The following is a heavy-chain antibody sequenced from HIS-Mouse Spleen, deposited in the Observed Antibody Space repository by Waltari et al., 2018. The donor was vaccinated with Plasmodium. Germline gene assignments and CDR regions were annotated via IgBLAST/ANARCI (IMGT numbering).Heavy chain of an antibody. J-gene: IGHJ2*01. CDR2: IYSGGST. V-gene: IGHV3-53*01. CDR3: ARNCGGDCYSEWYFDL. CDR1: GFTVSRTY. D-gene: IGHD2-21*02. Sequence: EVQLVESGGGLIQPGGSLSLSCAASGFTVSRTYLRWVRQAQGKGLEWVSVIYSGGSTYYADSVKGRFTISRDNSKNTLYLQMNSLRAEDTAVYYCARNCGGDCYSEWYFDLWGRGTLVTVSS.